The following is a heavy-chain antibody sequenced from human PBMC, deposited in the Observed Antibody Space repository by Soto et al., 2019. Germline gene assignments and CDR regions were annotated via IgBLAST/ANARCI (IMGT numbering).Heavy chain of an antibody. CDR1: GFTFSSYA. CDR3: AREKYYYDSSGYGTLDY. Sequence: PGGSLRLSCAASGFTFSSYAMHWVRQAPGKGLEWVAVISYDGSNKYYADSVKGRFTISRDNSKNTLYLQMNSLRAEDTAVYYCAREKYYYDSSGYGTLDYWGQGTLVTVSS. D-gene: IGHD3-22*01. V-gene: IGHV3-30-3*01. CDR2: ISYDGSNK. J-gene: IGHJ4*02.